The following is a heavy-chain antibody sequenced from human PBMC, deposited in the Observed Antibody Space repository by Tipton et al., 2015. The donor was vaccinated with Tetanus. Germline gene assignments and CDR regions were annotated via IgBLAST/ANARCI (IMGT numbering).Heavy chain of an antibody. V-gene: IGHV4-61*08. CDR2: VFHSGST. CDR3: ARDSNFYSYSYKGMDV. Sequence: GLVKPSQTLSLTCTVSGGSISSGGFFWNWLRQSPGKGLEWIGYVFHSGSTKYNPSLKSRVTISVDTSKNQFSLKLRSVTAADTAVYYCARDSNFYSYSYKGMDVWGQGTTVTVSS. D-gene: IGHD4-11*01. CDR1: GGSISSGGFF. J-gene: IGHJ6*02.